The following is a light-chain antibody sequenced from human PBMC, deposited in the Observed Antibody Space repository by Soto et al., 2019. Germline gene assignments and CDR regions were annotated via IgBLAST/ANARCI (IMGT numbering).Light chain of an antibody. CDR2: GAS. J-gene: IGKJ3*01. CDR1: QSVSSTY. CDR3: QQYGSSLFT. Sequence: DIVLTQSPGTLSLSPGERATLSCWASQSVSSTYLAWYQQKPGQAPRLLIYGASSRATGIPDRFSGSGSGTDFTLTISRLEPEDFAMYYCQQYGSSLFTIGPGTKVDIK. V-gene: IGKV3-20*01.